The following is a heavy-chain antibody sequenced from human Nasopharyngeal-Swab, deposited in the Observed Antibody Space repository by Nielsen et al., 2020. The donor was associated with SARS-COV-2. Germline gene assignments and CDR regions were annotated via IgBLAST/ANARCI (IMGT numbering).Heavy chain of an antibody. CDR2: IYYSGST. CDR1: GGSISSYY. CDR3: ARDRRGCYYDSSWAFDI. V-gene: IGHV4-59*01. J-gene: IGHJ3*02. Sequence: SETLSLTCTVSGGSISSYYWSWIRQPPGKGLEWIGYIYYSGSTNYNPSLKSRVTISVDTSKNQFSLKLSSVTAADTAGYYCARDRRGCYYDSSWAFDIWGQGTMVTVSS. D-gene: IGHD3-22*01.